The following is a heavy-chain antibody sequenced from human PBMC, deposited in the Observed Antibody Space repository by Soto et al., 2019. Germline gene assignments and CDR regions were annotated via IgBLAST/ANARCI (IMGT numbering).Heavy chain of an antibody. CDR2: IYYSGST. Sequence: SETLSLTCTISGGSISGYYWSWIRQPPGKGLEWIGYIYYSGSTNYNPSLKSRVTISVDTSKNQFSLKLSSVTAADTAVYYCASPPNESSGYYYGMDVWGQGTTVTVSS. CDR3: ASPPNESSGYYYGMDV. J-gene: IGHJ6*02. D-gene: IGHD6-19*01. V-gene: IGHV4-59*08. CDR1: GGSISGYY.